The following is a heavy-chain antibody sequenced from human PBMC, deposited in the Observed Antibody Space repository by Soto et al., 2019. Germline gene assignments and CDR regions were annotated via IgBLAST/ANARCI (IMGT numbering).Heavy chain of an antibody. D-gene: IGHD3-16*01. CDR1: GCSISSYY. Sequence: QVQLQESGPGLVKPSETLSLTCTVSGCSISSYYWSWIRQPPGKGLEWIGYIYYSGSTNYNPSLMSRVTISVDRSKNHFCLKLSSVTAADTAEYYCACLGDDFEYYCYYMDVWGKGTTVTVSS. CDR2: IYYSGST. CDR3: ACLGDDFEYYCYYMDV. V-gene: IGHV4-59*08. J-gene: IGHJ6*03.